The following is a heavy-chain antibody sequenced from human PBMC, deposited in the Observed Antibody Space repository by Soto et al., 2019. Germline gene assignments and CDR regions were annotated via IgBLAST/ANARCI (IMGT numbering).Heavy chain of an antibody. CDR1: GFSFSAYG. Sequence: QVQLVESGGGVVQPGRSLRLSCADSGFSFSAYGMHWVRQAPGKGLEWVAVISYDGSNKYYADSVKGRFTISRDNSKNTLYLQMNSLRAEDTAVYYCANSRAYCSGGSCYSFDDWGQGTLVTVSS. CDR2: ISYDGSNK. D-gene: IGHD2-15*01. CDR3: ANSRAYCSGGSCYSFDD. J-gene: IGHJ4*02. V-gene: IGHV3-30*18.